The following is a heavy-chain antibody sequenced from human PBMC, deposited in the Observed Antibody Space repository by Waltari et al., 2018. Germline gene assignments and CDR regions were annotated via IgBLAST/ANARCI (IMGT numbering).Heavy chain of an antibody. V-gene: IGHV1-18*01. CDR1: GYMFTTYG. Sequence: QVQLVQSGAEVKKPGASVKVSCKASGYMFTTYGLTWVRQAPGQGLEWMGWISAYNGNTRYAQQFQGRVTMTIDTSTSTAYRELRSRRADDTAVYYCARGARMYFDNWGQGTLVTVSS. J-gene: IGHJ4*02. CDR3: ARGARMYFDN. D-gene: IGHD2-15*01. CDR2: ISAYNGNT.